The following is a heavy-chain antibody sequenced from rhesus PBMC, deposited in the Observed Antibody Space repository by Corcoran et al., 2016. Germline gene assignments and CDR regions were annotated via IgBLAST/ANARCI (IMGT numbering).Heavy chain of an antibody. CDR2: IGGSSGST. D-gene: IGHD2-21*01. CDR1: GYSISSGYG. CDR3: ARGGVVATAYFDY. V-gene: IGHV4-127*01. Sequence: QVQLQESGPGLVKPSETLSLTCAVSGYSISSGYGWSWFRQPPGKGLELIGYIGGSSGSTNYNPSLKSRVTISKDTSKNQFSLKLSSVTAADTDVYYCARGGVVATAYFDYWGQGVLVTVSS. J-gene: IGHJ4*01.